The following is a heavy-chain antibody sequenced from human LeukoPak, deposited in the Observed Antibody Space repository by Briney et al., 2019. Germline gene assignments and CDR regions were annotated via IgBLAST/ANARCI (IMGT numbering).Heavy chain of an antibody. CDR3: ARDRVYDFCSGSPNWLDP. Sequence: SETLPLTCAVSGGSFSGYYWSWIRQPPGTGLEWIGEINHSGSTNYNPSLKSRVTISVDTSKNQFSLKLSSVTAADTAVYYSARDRVYDFCSGSPNWLDPWGEGNLVTVSS. D-gene: IGHD3-3*01. J-gene: IGHJ5*02. CDR2: INHSGST. V-gene: IGHV4-34*01. CDR1: GGSFSGYY.